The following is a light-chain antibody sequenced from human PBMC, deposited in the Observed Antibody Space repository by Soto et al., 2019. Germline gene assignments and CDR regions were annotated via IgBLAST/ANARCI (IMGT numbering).Light chain of an antibody. J-gene: IGKJ4*01. CDR3: QKYDSAPLT. CDR1: QGFSNS. V-gene: IGKV1-27*01. CDR2: GAS. Sequence: DIQMTQSPSSLTASIGDRVTISCRASQGFSNSLAWYQQEPGKVPTLLIYGASILQSGVPSRFSGSGSGTEFTLTISCLQPEDVATYFCQKYDSAPLTFGGGTKVEIK.